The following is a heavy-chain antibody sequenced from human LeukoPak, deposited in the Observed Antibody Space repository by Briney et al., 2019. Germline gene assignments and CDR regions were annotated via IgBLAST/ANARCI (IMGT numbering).Heavy chain of an antibody. CDR3: ARGVATGVDFFDI. CDR1: GFTLSSYW. J-gene: IGHJ3*02. Sequence: PGGSLRLSCAASGFTLSSYWMSWVRQAPGKGLEWVANIKYDGSEKYYVDSMKGRFTISRDNAKSSLYLQMNSLRADDTAVYYCARGVATGVDFFDIWGQGTMVTVSS. CDR2: IKYDGSEK. D-gene: IGHD1-1*01. V-gene: IGHV3-7*01.